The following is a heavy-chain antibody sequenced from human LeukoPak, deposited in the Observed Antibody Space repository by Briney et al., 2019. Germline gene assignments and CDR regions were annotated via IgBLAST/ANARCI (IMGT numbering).Heavy chain of an antibody. D-gene: IGHD3-9*01. CDR2: IYHSGIT. V-gene: IGHV4-38-2*02. CDR3: ARDVGYYDILTGYYSGHYFDY. CDR1: DYSISSGYGYC. Sequence: SETLSLTCTVSDYSISSGYGYCWGWIRQPPGKGLEWIGNIYHSGITYYNHFNSSLKSRVTISIDTSKNQFSLKLSSVTAADTAVYYCARDVGYYDILTGYYSGHYFDYWGQGTLVTVSS. J-gene: IGHJ4*02.